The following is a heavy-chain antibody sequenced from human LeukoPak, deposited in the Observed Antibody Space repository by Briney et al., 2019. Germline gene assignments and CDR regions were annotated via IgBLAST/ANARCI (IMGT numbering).Heavy chain of an antibody. Sequence: IPSQTLSLTCTVSGGSISSGDYYWSWIRQPPGKGLEWIGYIYYSGSTYYNPSLKSRVTMSVDTSKNQFSLKLSSVTAADTAVYYCAIEAYYYGMDVWGQGTTVTVSS. J-gene: IGHJ6*02. CDR2: IYYSGST. CDR3: AIEAYYYGMDV. V-gene: IGHV4-30-4*01. CDR1: GGSISSGDYY.